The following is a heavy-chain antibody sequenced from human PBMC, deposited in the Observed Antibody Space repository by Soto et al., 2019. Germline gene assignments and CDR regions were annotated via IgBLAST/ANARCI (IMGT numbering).Heavy chain of an antibody. CDR2: ISSNGVGT. Sequence: EVQLAESGGGLAQPGGSLRLSCAASGFTLSGYAMDWVRQAPGKGLEYVSGISSNGVGTYYANSVQGRFTISRDNSKNTVYLQMGSLRPEDMAVYYCARRARPDFYYRDFCGKGTTVTVSS. CDR3: ARRARPDFYYRDF. D-gene: IGHD6-6*01. CDR1: GFTLSGYA. V-gene: IGHV3-64*01. J-gene: IGHJ6*03.